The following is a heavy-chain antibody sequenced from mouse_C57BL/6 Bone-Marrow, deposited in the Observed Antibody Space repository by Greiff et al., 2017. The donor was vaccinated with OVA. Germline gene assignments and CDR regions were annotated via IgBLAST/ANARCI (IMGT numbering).Heavy chain of an antibody. CDR2: ISSGSSTI. CDR1: GFTFSDYG. Sequence: EVQRVESGGGLVKPGGSLKLSCAASGFTFSDYGMHWVRQAPEKGLEWVAYISSGSSTIYYAATVKGRFTISRDNAKNTLFLQRTSLRSEDTAMYYCARRGYSNYLYWAMDYWGQGTSVTVSS. CDR3: ARRGYSNYLYWAMDY. V-gene: IGHV5-17*01. J-gene: IGHJ4*01. D-gene: IGHD2-5*01.